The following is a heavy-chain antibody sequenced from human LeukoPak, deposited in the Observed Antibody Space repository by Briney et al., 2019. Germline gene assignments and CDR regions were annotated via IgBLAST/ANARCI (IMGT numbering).Heavy chain of an antibody. J-gene: IGHJ5*02. CDR1: GGTFSSYA. D-gene: IGHD5-12*01. V-gene: IGHV1-69*04. Sequence: SVKVSCKASGGTFSSYAISWVRQAPGQGLEWMGRIIPILGIANYAQKFQGRVTITTDESTSTAYMELSSLRSEDTAVYYCARANESSGYEDNWFDPWGQGTLVTASS. CDR2: IIPILGIA. CDR3: ARANESSGYEDNWFDP.